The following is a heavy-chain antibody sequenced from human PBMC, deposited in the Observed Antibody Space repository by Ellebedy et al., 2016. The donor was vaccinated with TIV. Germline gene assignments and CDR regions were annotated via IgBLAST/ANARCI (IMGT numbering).Heavy chain of an antibody. CDR2: IAGRTSLI. CDR3: VRWGDYEGWDL. J-gene: IGHJ5*02. CDR1: GFNFGAYS. V-gene: IGHV3-48*04. D-gene: IGHD4-17*01. Sequence: PSETLSLTCAGSGFNFGAYSINWVRQAPGKGLEWLSYIAGRTSLIYYADSVKGRFTISRDNAKNSAFLQMNSLRVEDTAMYYCVRWGDYEGWDLWGQGTLVTVSS.